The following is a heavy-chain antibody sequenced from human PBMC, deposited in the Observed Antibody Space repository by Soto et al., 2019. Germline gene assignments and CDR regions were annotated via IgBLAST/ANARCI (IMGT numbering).Heavy chain of an antibody. CDR2: ITGNGGT. J-gene: IGHJ4*02. D-gene: IGHD3-22*01. V-gene: IGHV3-23*01. CDR3: AKDAPGSGWLSDY. Sequence: GGSLRLSCAACGFTFSIYSISWVRQAPGKGLEWVPTITGNGGTSYADFVRGRFTISRDNSKNTLYLQMNSLRPEDTAVYYCAKDAPGSGWLSDYWGQGTLVSGS. CDR1: GFTFSIYS.